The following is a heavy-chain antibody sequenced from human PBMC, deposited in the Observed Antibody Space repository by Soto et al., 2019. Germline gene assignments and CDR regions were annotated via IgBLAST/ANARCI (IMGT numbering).Heavy chain of an antibody. CDR2: ISSSSSSI. D-gene: IGHD4-17*01. J-gene: IGHJ4*02. V-gene: IGHV3-48*02. CDR1: GFTFSSYS. CDR3: ARDKGFYGGNSLDY. Sequence: PGGSLRLSCAASGFTFSSYSMNWVRQAPGKGLEWVSYISSSSSSIYYAESLKGRFTISRDKAKNSRYLQMNSLRDEDPAVYYCARDKGFYGGNSLDYWGQGTLVTVSS.